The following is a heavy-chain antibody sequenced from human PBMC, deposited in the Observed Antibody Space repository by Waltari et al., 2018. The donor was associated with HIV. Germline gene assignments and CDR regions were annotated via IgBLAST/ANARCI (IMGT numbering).Heavy chain of an antibody. J-gene: IGHJ4*02. CDR1: GGSINSSSYY. CDR2: IYYSGST. Sequence: QLQLQESGPGLVKPSETLSLICTVSGGSINSSSYYWGWIRQPPGKGLEWIGSIYYSGSTYNKPSLKSRVTISVDTSKNQFSLKLSSVTAADTAVYYCARDSSPILAAIDYWGQGTLVTVSS. V-gene: IGHV4-39*07. D-gene: IGHD6-19*01. CDR3: ARDSSPILAAIDY.